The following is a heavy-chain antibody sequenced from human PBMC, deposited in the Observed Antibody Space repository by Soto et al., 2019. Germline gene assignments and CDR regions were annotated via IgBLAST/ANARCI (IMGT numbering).Heavy chain of an antibody. D-gene: IGHD3-22*01. CDR3: ARVWFFSHSSGYPRYGFDI. CDR1: GGSISSGGYY. V-gene: IGHV4-31*03. CDR2: IYYSGST. J-gene: IGHJ3*02. Sequence: SETLSLTCTVSGGSISSGGYYWSWIRQHPGKGLEWIGYIYYSGSTYYNPSLKSRVTISVDTSKNQFSLKLSSVTAADTAVYYCARVWFFSHSSGYPRYGFDIWGQGTMVTVSS.